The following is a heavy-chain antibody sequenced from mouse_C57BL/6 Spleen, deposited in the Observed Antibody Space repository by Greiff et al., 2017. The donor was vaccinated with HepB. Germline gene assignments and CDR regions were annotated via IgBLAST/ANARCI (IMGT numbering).Heavy chain of an antibody. V-gene: IGHV6-3*01. J-gene: IGHJ3*01. CDR2: IRLKSDNYAT. CDR1: GFTFSNYW. CDR3: TDYYGSRAY. D-gene: IGHD1-1*01. Sequence: EVKLMESGGGLVQPGGSMKLSCVASGFTFSNYWMNWVRQSPEKGLEWVAQIRLKSDNYATHYAESVKGRFTISRDDSKSSVYLQMNNLRAEDTGIYYCTDYYGSRAYWGQGTLVTVSA.